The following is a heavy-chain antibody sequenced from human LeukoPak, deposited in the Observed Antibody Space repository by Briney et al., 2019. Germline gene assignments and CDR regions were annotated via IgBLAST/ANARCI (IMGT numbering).Heavy chain of an antibody. J-gene: IGHJ4*02. CDR3: TRDLPVPSLVRGIIIYGLIDY. Sequence: GGSLRLSCAASGFTFSSSWMHWVRQAPGKGLVWVSRITRDGSSTTYADSVKGRFTTSRDNAKSSLYLQMNSLRAEDTALYYCTRDLPVPSLVRGIIIYGLIDYWGQGTLVTVSS. D-gene: IGHD3-10*01. CDR2: ITRDGSST. V-gene: IGHV3-74*01. CDR1: GFTFSSSW.